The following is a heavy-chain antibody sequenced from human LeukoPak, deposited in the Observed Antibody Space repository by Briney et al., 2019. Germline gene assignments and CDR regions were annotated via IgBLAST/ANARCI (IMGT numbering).Heavy chain of an antibody. J-gene: IGHJ5*02. CDR3: ARSLVVGANPYH. V-gene: IGHV3-23*01. CDR2: ISGSGGTT. CDR1: GFTFSSYG. D-gene: IGHD1-26*01. Sequence: GGSLRLSCAASGFTFSSYGMSWVRQAPGKGLEWVSAISGSGGTTYYADSVKGRFTISRDNAKNSLYLQLNSLRAEDTAVYYCARSLVVGANPYHWGQGTLVTVSS.